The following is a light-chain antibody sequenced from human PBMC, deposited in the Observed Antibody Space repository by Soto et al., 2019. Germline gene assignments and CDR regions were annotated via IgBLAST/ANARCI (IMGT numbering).Light chain of an antibody. CDR3: QQRSNWPPIT. V-gene: IGKV3-11*01. CDR2: DAS. J-gene: IGKJ5*01. CDR1: QSVSSY. Sequence: EIVLTQSPATLSLSPGERATLSCRASQSVSSYLAWYQQKPGQAPRLLIYDASNRATGIPARFSVSGSGTDFTLTISSLEPEDFAVHYCQQRSNWPPITFGQGTRLEIK.